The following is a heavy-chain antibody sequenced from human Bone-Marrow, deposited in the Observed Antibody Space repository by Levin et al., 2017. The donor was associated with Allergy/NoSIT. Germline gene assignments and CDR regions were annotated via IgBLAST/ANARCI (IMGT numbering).Heavy chain of an antibody. CDR2: INPSGGST. D-gene: IGHD3-22*01. V-gene: IGHV1-46*01. Sequence: ASVKVSCKASGYTFTSYYMHWVRQAPGQGLEWMGIINPSGGSTSYAQKFQGRVTMTRDTSTSTVYMELSSLRSEDTAVYYCARGGYYDSSGYYNWFDPWGQGTLVTVSS. CDR3: ARGGYYDSSGYYNWFDP. J-gene: IGHJ5*02. CDR1: GYTFTSYY.